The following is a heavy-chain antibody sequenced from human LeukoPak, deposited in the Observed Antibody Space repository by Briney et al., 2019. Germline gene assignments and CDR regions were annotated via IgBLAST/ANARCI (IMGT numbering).Heavy chain of an antibody. Sequence: GGSLRLSCAASGFTFNNAWMSWVRQAPGKGLEWVGRTKSKTDGETTDYAAPVKGRFTISRHDSKSTVYLQMNSLESEDTAVYYCTTDLSSVAGTFDYWGQGSLVTVSS. J-gene: IGHJ4*02. CDR2: TKSKTDGETT. CDR3: TTDLSSVAGTFDY. CDR1: GFTFNNAW. D-gene: IGHD6-19*01. V-gene: IGHV3-15*01.